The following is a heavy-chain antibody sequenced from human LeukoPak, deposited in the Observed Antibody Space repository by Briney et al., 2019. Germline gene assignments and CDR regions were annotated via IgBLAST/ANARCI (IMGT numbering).Heavy chain of an antibody. CDR2: IYYSGST. D-gene: IGHD6-6*01. CDR3: ARGSSPGEDNWFDP. Sequence: SETLSLTCTVSGGSISSSSYYWGWIRQPPGKGLEWIGSIYYSGSTYYNPSLKSRVTISVDTSKNQFSLQLNSVTPEDTAVYYCARGSSPGEDNWFDPWGQGTLVTVSS. CDR1: GGSISSSSYY. J-gene: IGHJ5*02. V-gene: IGHV4-39*01.